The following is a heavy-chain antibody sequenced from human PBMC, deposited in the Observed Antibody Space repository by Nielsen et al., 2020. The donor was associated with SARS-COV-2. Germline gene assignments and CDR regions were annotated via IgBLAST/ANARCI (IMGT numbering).Heavy chain of an antibody. CDR1: GGTFSSYA. CDR3: ARGLEQAAAGTRNYYYYYMDV. Sequence: SVKVSCKASGGTFSSYAISWVRQAPGQGLEWMGGIIPIFGTANYAQKFQGRVTITADESTSTAYMELSSLRSEDTAVYYCARGLEQAAAGTRNYYYYYMDVWGKGTTVTVSS. D-gene: IGHD6-13*01. CDR2: IIPIFGTA. J-gene: IGHJ6*03. V-gene: IGHV1-69*13.